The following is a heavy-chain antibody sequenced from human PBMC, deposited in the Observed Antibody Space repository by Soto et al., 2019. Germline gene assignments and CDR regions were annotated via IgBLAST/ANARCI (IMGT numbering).Heavy chain of an antibody. CDR2: VSANNGHA. CDR3: ARDIESVTAKHFFYYYAMDV. CDR1: GFTFSNYG. V-gene: IGHV1-18*01. J-gene: IGHJ6*02. D-gene: IGHD2-8*01. Sequence: ASVKVSCKASGFTFSNYGLNWVRQAPGQGLEWMGWVSANNGHANYAQNLQGRVSMTTDTSTSTAYMELRGLRFDDTAVYYCARDIESVTAKHFFYYYAMDVWGQGTTVTVSS.